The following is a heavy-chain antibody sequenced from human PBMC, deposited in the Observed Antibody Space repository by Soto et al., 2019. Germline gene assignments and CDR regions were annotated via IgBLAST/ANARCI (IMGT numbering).Heavy chain of an antibody. V-gene: IGHV3-74*03. CDR1: GFTFTTFW. D-gene: IGHD6-19*01. CDR2: VSPDGTST. J-gene: IGHJ4*02. Sequence: GGSLRLSCETSGFTFTTFWMHWVRQVPGKGLVWVSRVSPDGTSTTYADSVKGRFTISRDNAKNSLYLQMNSLRAEDTALYYCEKEGGYSRGGYGAGGQETLVTVSS. CDR3: EKEGGYSRGGYGA.